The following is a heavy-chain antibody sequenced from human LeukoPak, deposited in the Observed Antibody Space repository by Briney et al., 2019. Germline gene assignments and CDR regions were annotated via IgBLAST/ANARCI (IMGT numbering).Heavy chain of an antibody. V-gene: IGHV3-74*01. D-gene: IGHD1-1*01. J-gene: IGHJ4*02. CDR1: GFSFDEYA. CDR3: ARENWSQTNYFDY. Sequence: PGGSLRLSCAASGFSFDEYAMHWVRQAPGKGLVWVSRINSDGSSTSYADSVKGRFTISRDNAKNTLYLQMNSLRAEDTAVYYCARENWSQTNYFDYWGQGTLVTVSS. CDR2: INSDGSST.